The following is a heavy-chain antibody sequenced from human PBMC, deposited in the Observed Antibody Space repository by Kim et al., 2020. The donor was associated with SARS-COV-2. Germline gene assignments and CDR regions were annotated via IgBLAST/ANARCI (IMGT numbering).Heavy chain of an antibody. CDR2: ISGSGGST. V-gene: IGHV3-23*01. CDR1: GFTFSSYA. Sequence: GGSLRLSCAASGFTFSSYAMSWVRQAPGKGLEWVSAISGSGGSTYYADSVKGRFTISRDNSKNTLYLQMNSLRAEDTAVYYCAKDPTATRVPYYFDYWGQGTLVTVSS. D-gene: IGHD2-15*01. J-gene: IGHJ4*02. CDR3: AKDPTATRVPYYFDY.